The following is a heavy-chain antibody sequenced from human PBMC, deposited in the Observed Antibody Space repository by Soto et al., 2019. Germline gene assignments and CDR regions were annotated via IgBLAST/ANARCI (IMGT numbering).Heavy chain of an antibody. CDR2: IWYDGSNK. CDR1: GFTFSSYG. J-gene: IGHJ4*02. CDR3: ARDHYYGSGSYYNFAY. Sequence: QVQLVESGGGVVQPGRSLRLSCAASGFTFSSYGMHWVRQAPGKGLEWVAVIWYDGSNKYYADSVKGRFTISRDNSKNTLYLQMNSLRAEDTAVYYCARDHYYGSGSYYNFAYWGQGTLVTVSS. D-gene: IGHD3-10*01. V-gene: IGHV3-33*01.